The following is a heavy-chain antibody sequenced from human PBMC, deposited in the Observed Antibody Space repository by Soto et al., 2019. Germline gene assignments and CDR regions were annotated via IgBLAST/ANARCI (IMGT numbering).Heavy chain of an antibody. J-gene: IGHJ4*02. Sequence: SETLSLTCTVSGGSISSYYWSWIRQPLGKGLEWIGYIYYSGSTNYNPSLKSRVTISVDTSKDQFSLKLSSVTAADTAVYYCARGYSGLLWFGGALDYWGQGTLATVSS. V-gene: IGHV4-59*01. CDR3: ARGYSGLLWFGGALDY. D-gene: IGHD3-10*01. CDR1: GGSISSYY. CDR2: IYYSGST.